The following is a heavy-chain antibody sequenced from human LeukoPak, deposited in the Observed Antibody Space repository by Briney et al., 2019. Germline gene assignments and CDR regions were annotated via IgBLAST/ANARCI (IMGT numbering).Heavy chain of an antibody. Sequence: SVKVSCKASGGTFSSYAISWVRQAPGQGLEWMGGIIPIFVTANYAQKLQGRVTITAAESTSTAYMELGSLRSEDTAVYYCARDQVYDYVWGSYRYWGQGTLVTVSS. CDR2: IIPIFVTA. CDR3: ARDQVYDYVWGSYRY. J-gene: IGHJ4*02. CDR1: GGTFSSYA. D-gene: IGHD3-16*02. V-gene: IGHV1-69*13.